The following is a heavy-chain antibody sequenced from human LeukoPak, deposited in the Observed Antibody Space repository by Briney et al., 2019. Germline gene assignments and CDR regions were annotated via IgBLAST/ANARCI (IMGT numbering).Heavy chain of an antibody. J-gene: IGHJ4*02. CDR2: ISGTSSYI. V-gene: IGHV3-21*01. CDR3: AREARRTTHYFDY. D-gene: IGHD1-7*01. CDR1: GFTFSSYS. Sequence: GGSLRLSCAASGFTFSSYSINWVRQAPGEGLEWVSSISGTSSYIYYADSVKGRFTISRDNANNSLYLQMNSLRAEDTAVYYCAREARRTTHYFDYWGQGALVTVSS.